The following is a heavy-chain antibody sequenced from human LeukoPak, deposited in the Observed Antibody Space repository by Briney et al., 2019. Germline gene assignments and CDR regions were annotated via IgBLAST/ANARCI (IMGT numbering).Heavy chain of an antibody. CDR3: ARGPHNNWFDP. CDR1: GGSFSGYY. J-gene: IGHJ5*02. CDR2: INHSGST. V-gene: IGHV4-34*01. Sequence: SETLSLTCAVYGGSFSGYYWSWLRQPPGKGLEWIGEINHSGSTNYNPSLKSRVTISVDTSKNQFSLKLSSVTAADTAVYYCARGPHNNWFDPWGQGTLVTVSS.